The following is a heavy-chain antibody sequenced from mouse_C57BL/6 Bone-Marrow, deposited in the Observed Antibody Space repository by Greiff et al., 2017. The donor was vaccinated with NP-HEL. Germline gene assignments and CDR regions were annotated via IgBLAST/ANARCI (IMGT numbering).Heavy chain of an antibody. CDR3: ASYGSSYPDAMDY. Sequence: VQLVESGPGLVAPSQSLSITCTVSGFSLTSYAISWVRQPPGKGLEGLGVIWTGGGTNYNSALKSRLSISKDNSKSQVFLKMNSLQTDDTARYYCASYGSSYPDAMDYWGQGTSVTVSS. V-gene: IGHV2-9-1*01. CDR2: IWTGGGT. J-gene: IGHJ4*01. D-gene: IGHD1-1*01. CDR1: GFSLTSYA.